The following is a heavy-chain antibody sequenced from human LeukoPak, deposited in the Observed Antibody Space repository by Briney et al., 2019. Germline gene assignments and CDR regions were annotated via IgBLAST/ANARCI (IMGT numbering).Heavy chain of an antibody. D-gene: IGHD1-20*01. CDR3: ARALPLNWNLDY. CDR2: INHSGST. V-gene: IGHV4-34*01. J-gene: IGHJ4*02. Sequence: PSETLSLTCAVYGGSFSGYYWSWIRPPPGKGLEWIGEINHSGSTNYNPSLKSRVTISVNTSKNQFSLKLSSVTAADTAVYYCARALPLNWNLDYWGQGTLVTVSS. CDR1: GGSFSGYY.